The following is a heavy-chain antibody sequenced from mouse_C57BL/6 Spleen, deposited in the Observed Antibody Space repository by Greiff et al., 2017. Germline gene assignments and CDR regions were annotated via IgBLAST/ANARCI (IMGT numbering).Heavy chain of an antibody. J-gene: IGHJ1*03. CDR1: GYTFTTYP. V-gene: IGHV1-47*01. Sequence: QVQLQQSGAELVKPGASVKMSCKASGYTFTTYPIEWMKQNHGKSLEWIGNFHPYNDDTKYNEKFKGKATLTVEKSSSTVYLELSRLTSDDSAVYYCSRGGYYDDEDGYFDVWGTGTTVTVSS. D-gene: IGHD2-4*01. CDR3: SRGGYYDDEDGYFDV. CDR2: FHPYNDDT.